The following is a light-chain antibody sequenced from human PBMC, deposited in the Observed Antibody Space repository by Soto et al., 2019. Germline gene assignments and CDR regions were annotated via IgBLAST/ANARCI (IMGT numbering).Light chain of an antibody. J-gene: IGKJ1*01. CDR1: QSVSSN. Sequence: EIVNTHSPATLSVYPGERATLSCRASQSVSSNLAWYQQKPGQAPRLLIYGASTRATGIPARFSGSGSGTEFTLTISSLQSEDFAVYYCQQYNNWPTWTFGQGTKVDIK. CDR3: QQYNNWPTWT. V-gene: IGKV3-15*01. CDR2: GAS.